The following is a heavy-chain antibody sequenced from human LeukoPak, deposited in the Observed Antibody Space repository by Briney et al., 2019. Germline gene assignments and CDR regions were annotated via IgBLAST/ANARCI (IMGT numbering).Heavy chain of an antibody. J-gene: IGHJ4*02. CDR3: ARENMKKRRTFDY. V-gene: IGHV4-39*07. Sequence: SETLSLTCTVSGGSISTSSYYWGWIRQPPGKGLECIGSIYYSGSTYYNPSLKSRVTISVDTSKNQFSLKLSSVTAADTAVYYCARENMKKRRTFDYWGQGTLVTVSS. CDR2: IYYSGST. D-gene: IGHD2/OR15-2a*01. CDR1: GGSISTSSYY.